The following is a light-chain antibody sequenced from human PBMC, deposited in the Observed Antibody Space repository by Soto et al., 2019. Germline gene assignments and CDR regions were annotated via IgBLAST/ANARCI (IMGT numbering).Light chain of an antibody. CDR2: GTS. Sequence: EIVLTQSPGTLSVSRGERATLSCRASQTISSNNLAWYQQKPGQAPSLLIYGTSSRATGIPDRFSGSGSGTDFTLTISRLEPEDSAMYYCQQFGSWTFGQGTKVEI. V-gene: IGKV3-20*01. CDR1: QTISSNN. J-gene: IGKJ1*01. CDR3: QQFGSWT.